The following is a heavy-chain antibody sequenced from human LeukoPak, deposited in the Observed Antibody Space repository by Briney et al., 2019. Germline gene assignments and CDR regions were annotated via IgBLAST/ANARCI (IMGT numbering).Heavy chain of an antibody. V-gene: IGHV4-34*01. D-gene: IGHD1-26*01. Sequence: PSETLSLTCTVSGGSIISYYWSWIRQPPGKGLEWIGEINHSGRTNYNPSLKSRVTISVDTSKNQFSLNLSSVTAADTAVYYCARAPWSGSYYGYWGQGTLVTVSS. CDR2: INHSGRT. CDR1: GGSIISYY. J-gene: IGHJ4*02. CDR3: ARAPWSGSYYGY.